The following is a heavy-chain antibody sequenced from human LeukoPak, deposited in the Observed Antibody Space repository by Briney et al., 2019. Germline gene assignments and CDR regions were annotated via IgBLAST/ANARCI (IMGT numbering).Heavy chain of an antibody. D-gene: IGHD4-17*01. CDR3: ARVDYPPDYGDENWFDP. CDR1: GYTFTSHD. V-gene: IGHV1-8*01. Sequence: ASVKVSCKASGYTFTSHDINWVRQATGQGLEWMGWTNPNTGNTGYAQKFQGRVTMTRNTSVSTAYMELSNLTSGDTAVYYCARVDYPPDYGDENWFDPWGQGTLVTVSS. J-gene: IGHJ5*02. CDR2: TNPNTGNT.